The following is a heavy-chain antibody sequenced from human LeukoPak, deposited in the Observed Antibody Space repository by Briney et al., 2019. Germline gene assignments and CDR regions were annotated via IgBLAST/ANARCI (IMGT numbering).Heavy chain of an antibody. CDR3: ARDLHRQWLARGAFDI. V-gene: IGHV7-4-1*02. J-gene: IGHJ3*02. CDR2: INTNTGNP. Sequence: GASVKVSCKASGYTFTSYAMNWVRQAPGQGLGWMGWINTNTGNPTYAQGFTGRFVFSLDTSVSTAYLQISSLKAEDTAVYYCARDLHRQWLARGAFDIWGQGTMVTVSS. D-gene: IGHD6-19*01. CDR1: GYTFTSYA.